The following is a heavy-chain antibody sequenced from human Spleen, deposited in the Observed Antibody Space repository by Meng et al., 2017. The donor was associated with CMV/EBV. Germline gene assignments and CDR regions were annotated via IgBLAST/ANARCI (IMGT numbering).Heavy chain of an antibody. CDR1: TRYY. V-gene: IGHV1-46*01. D-gene: IGHD3-3*01. CDR2: INPSGGST. Sequence: TRYYMNWVRQAPGQGIELMGIINPSGGSTSYAQKFQGRVTMTRDTSTSTVYMDLSSLRSEDTAVYYCARCRSRTIFGVVIKGSNWFDPWGQGTLVTVSS. CDR3: ARCRSRTIFGVVIKGSNWFDP. J-gene: IGHJ5*02.